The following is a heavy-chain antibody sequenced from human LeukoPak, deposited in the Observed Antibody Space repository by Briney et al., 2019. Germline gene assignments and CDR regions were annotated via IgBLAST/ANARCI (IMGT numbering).Heavy chain of an antibody. CDR3: AKGYYDSAEGHFDH. Sequence: GGSLRLSCAASGFTFGSYAMSWVRQAPGKGLESVSAISASGISTYYADSVKGRFTISRDKSENTLYLRMNSLRAEDTAVYYCAKGYYDSAEGHFDHWGQGTLVTVSS. CDR2: ISASGIST. CDR1: GFTFGSYA. V-gene: IGHV3-23*01. D-gene: IGHD3-22*01. J-gene: IGHJ4*02.